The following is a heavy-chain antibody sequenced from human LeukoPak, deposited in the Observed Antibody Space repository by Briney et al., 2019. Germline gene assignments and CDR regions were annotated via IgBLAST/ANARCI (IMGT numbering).Heavy chain of an antibody. D-gene: IGHD2-2*01. J-gene: IGHJ3*02. CDR3: ARHRCSSSTCYDAFDI. CDR2: IYYSGNT. V-gene: IGHV4-59*08. Sequence: SETLSLTCTVSGGSISSYYWSWNRQPPGKGLEWIGYIYYSGNTNYNPSLKSRVTMSVDTAKNQFSLKLSSVTAADTAVYYCARHRCSSSTCYDAFDIWGQGTMVTVSS. CDR1: GGSISSYY.